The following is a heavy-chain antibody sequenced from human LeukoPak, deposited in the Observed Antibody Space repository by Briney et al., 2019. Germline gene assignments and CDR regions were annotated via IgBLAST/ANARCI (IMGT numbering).Heavy chain of an antibody. CDR1: GGSISSGGYS. CDR3: ARFCGGDCYSGSPDDY. J-gene: IGHJ4*02. D-gene: IGHD2-21*02. V-gene: IGHV4-30-2*01. Sequence: PSQTLSLTCAVSGGSISSGGYSWSWIRQPPGKGLEWIGYIYHSGSTYYNPSLKSRVTISVDTSKNQFSLKLSSVTAADTAVYYCARFCGGDCYSGSPDDYWGQGTLVTVSS. CDR2: IYHSGST.